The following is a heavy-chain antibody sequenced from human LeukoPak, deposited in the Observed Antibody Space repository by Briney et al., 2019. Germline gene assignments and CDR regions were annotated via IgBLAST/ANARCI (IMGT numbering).Heavy chain of an antibody. V-gene: IGHV3-48*04. CDR1: GFTFSSYA. Sequence: GGSLRLSCSASGFTFSSYAMSWVRQAPGKGLEWVSYISASGGTIYYADSVKGRFTISRDNAKNSLYLQMNSLRAEDTAVYYCATNYYGSGSYYFYYFDYWGQGTLVTVSS. CDR2: ISASGGTI. D-gene: IGHD3-10*01. CDR3: ATNYYGSGSYYFYYFDY. J-gene: IGHJ4*02.